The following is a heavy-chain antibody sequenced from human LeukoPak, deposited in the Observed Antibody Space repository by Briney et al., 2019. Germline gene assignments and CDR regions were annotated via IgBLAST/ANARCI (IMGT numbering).Heavy chain of an antibody. Sequence: GGSLRLSCAASGFSISSYEMSWVRQAPGKGLEWVSYISSSGSTIYYADSVKGRFTISRDNAKNSLYLRMNSLRDEDTAVYYCATETIGRHYDYWGQGTLLTVSS. CDR1: GFSISSYE. J-gene: IGHJ4*02. CDR2: ISSSGSTI. CDR3: ATETIGRHYDY. D-gene: IGHD1-14*01. V-gene: IGHV3-48*03.